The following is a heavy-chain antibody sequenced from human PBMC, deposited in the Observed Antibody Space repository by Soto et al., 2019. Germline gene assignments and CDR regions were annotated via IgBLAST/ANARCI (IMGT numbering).Heavy chain of an antibody. Sequence: GGSLRLSCAASGFTFSSYAMSWVRQAPGKGLEWVSTISGSDGSTYYADSVKGRFTISRDNSKNTLFLQMNSLRAEDTAVYYCAKRYSSTWDLNWFDPWGQGTLVTVSS. D-gene: IGHD6-13*01. CDR1: GFTFSSYA. V-gene: IGHV3-23*01. CDR2: ISGSDGST. J-gene: IGHJ5*02. CDR3: AKRYSSTWDLNWFDP.